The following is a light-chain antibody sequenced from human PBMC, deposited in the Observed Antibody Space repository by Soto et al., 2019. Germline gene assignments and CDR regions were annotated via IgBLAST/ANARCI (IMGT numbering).Light chain of an antibody. V-gene: IGKV3D-20*01. Sequence: EIVLTQSPATLSLSPGERATLSCGASQSVSSKYLAWYQQKPGLAPRLLIYDASNRATGIPDRFSGSGSGTDFTLTISRLEPEDSAVYYCQQYGSSRTFGQGTKVDIK. CDR1: QSVSSKY. CDR3: QQYGSSRT. CDR2: DAS. J-gene: IGKJ1*01.